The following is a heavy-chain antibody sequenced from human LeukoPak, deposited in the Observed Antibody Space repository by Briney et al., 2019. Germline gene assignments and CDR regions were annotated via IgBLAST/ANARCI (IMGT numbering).Heavy chain of an antibody. CDR2: ISGSGGST. CDR1: GFTFSSYA. V-gene: IGHV3-23*01. CDR3: AKMGMVRGNDY. D-gene: IGHD3-10*01. J-gene: IGHJ4*02. Sequence: PGGSLRLSCAASGFTFSSYAMSWVRQAPGKGVEWVSAISGSGGSTYYADSVKGRFTICRDNYKNTLYVQMNSLRAEDTAVYYCAKMGMVRGNDYWGQGTLVTVSS.